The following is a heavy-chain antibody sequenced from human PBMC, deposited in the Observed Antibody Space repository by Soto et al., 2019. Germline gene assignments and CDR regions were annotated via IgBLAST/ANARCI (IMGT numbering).Heavy chain of an antibody. Sequence: SETLSLTCTVSGGSISSSSYYWGWIRQPPGKGLEWIGSIYYSGSTYYNPSLKSRVTISVDTSKNQFSLKLSSVTAADTAVYYCARRRAVGYSSSGVGFDYWGQGTLVTVSS. J-gene: IGHJ4*02. CDR3: ARRRAVGYSSSGVGFDY. D-gene: IGHD6-13*01. V-gene: IGHV4-39*01. CDR2: IYYSGST. CDR1: GGSISSSSYY.